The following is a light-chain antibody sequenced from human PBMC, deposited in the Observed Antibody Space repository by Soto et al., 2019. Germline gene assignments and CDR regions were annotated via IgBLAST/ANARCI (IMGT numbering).Light chain of an antibody. CDR3: TSYAVSDNFCV. J-gene: IGLJ1*01. CDR1: SSDVGGYNY. CDR2: EVS. V-gene: IGLV2-8*02. Sequence: QSALTQPPSASRSPGQSVTISCIGTSSDVGGYNYVSWYQQYPGKAPKLMIYEVSKRPSGVPDRFSGFKSGNTASLTVSGLQPEDEADYYCTSYAVSDNFCVFGTGTKVTVL.